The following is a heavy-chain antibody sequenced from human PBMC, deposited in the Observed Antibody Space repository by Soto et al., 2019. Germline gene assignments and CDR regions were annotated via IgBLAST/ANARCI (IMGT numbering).Heavy chain of an antibody. CDR1: GFTFSSYA. Sequence: EVQLLESGGGLVQPGGSLRLSCAASGFTFSSYAMNWVRQAPGKGLEWASGISGGGGSTPYADSVKGRCTISRDNPQKKLYLQMNSRRVEDTAVYYCAKDRGSGCYEDWFDPWGQGTLVTVSS. CDR2: ISGGGGST. CDR3: AKDRGSGCYEDWFDP. J-gene: IGHJ5*02. V-gene: IGHV3-23*01. D-gene: IGHD6-19*01.